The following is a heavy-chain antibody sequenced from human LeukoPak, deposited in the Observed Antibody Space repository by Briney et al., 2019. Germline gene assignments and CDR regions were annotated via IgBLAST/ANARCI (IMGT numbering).Heavy chain of an antibody. J-gene: IGHJ4*02. Sequence: GGSLRLSCAASGFTFSSYSMNWVRQAPGKGLEWVSSISSSSSYIYYADSVKGRFTISRDNAKNSLYPQMNSLRAEDTAVYYCARDGSGWHFDYWGQGTLVTVSS. V-gene: IGHV3-21*01. CDR3: ARDGSGWHFDY. CDR1: GFTFSSYS. D-gene: IGHD6-19*01. CDR2: ISSSSSYI.